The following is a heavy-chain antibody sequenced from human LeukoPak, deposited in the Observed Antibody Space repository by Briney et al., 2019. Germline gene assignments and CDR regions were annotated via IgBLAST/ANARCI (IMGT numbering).Heavy chain of an antibody. Sequence: ASVKVSCKASGYTFTGYYMHWVRQAPGQGLEWMGWINPNSGGTNYAQKFQGRVTMTRDTSISTAYMELGRLRSDDTAVYYCARIRGSYYSWDYWGQGTLVTVSS. CDR1: GYTFTGYY. CDR2: INPNSGGT. V-gene: IGHV1-2*02. D-gene: IGHD1-26*01. CDR3: ARIRGSYYSWDY. J-gene: IGHJ4*02.